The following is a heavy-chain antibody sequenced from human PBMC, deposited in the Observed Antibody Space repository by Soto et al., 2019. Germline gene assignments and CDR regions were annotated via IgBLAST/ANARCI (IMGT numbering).Heavy chain of an antibody. CDR1: GASISGSYYY. V-gene: IGHV4-39*01. Sequence: KTSETLSLTCAVSGASISGSYYYWAWLRQSPGKGPEWIGSVFYTGFTSYNPSLESRASVSVDTSKSQFSLKLSAVTAADTAVYYCATSQKGYNWNYFDHWGQGALVTVSS. J-gene: IGHJ4*02. D-gene: IGHD1-20*01. CDR2: VFYTGFT. CDR3: ATSQKGYNWNYFDH.